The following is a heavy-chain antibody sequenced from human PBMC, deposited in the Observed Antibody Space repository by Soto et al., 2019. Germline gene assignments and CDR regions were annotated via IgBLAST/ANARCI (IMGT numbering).Heavy chain of an antibody. CDR2: INHSGNT. CDR1: GGSFSTYY. J-gene: IGHJ4*02. V-gene: IGHV4-34*01. Sequence: QVQLQQWGAGLLKPSETLSLTCTVYGGSFSTYYWSWIRQPPGKGLEWIGEINHSGNTNYNPSLMGRVTMSFDTSXXXXSLKLSSVTAADTAVYYCTGPYPYYFDSWGQGTLVTVSS. CDR3: TGPYPYYFDS.